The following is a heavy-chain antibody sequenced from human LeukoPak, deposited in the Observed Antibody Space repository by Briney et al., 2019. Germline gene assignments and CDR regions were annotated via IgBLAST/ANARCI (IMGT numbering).Heavy chain of an antibody. Sequence: GESLRLSCAASGFTFSVYWMSWVRQPPGRGLECVANIKNDGSEKYYVDSVKGRFTISRDNAKNSLYLQMNSLRAEDTAVYYCARVGTAEGTLEDYWGQGTLVTVSS. CDR3: ARVGTAEGTLEDY. CDR1: GFTFSVYW. D-gene: IGHD6-13*01. CDR2: IKNDGSEK. J-gene: IGHJ4*02. V-gene: IGHV3-7*01.